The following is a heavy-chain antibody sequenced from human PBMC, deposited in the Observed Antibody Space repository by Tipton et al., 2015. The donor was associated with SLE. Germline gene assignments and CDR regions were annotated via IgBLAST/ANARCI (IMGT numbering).Heavy chain of an antibody. CDR2: VFYSGTT. V-gene: IGHV4-39*01. CDR3: ARQEWVTKPNCFDP. D-gene: IGHD3-3*01. Sequence: TLSLTCTVSGGSINTNNYYWAWVCQPPGKGLDWIGSVFYSGTTYYKTSLRSRVTISIDTSKNHFSLNLSSVTAADTAVYYCARQEWVTKPNCFDPWGQGILVTVSS. J-gene: IGHJ5*02. CDR1: GGSINTNNYY.